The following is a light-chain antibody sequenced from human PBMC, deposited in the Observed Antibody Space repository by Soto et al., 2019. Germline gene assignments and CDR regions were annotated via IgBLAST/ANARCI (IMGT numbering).Light chain of an antibody. CDR3: AAWDDSLNGRV. V-gene: IGLV1-44*01. CDR2: KSN. Sequence: QSVLTQPPSASATLGQRVTISCSGSSSNIGSNTVNWYQQLPGTAPKLLIYKSNQRPSGVPDRFSGSKSGTSASLAISGLQSEDEADYYCAAWDDSLNGRVFGGGTKLTVL. J-gene: IGLJ3*02. CDR1: SSNIGSNT.